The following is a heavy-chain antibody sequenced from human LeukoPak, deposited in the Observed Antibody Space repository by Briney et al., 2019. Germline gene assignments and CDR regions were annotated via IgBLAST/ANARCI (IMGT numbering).Heavy chain of an antibody. Sequence: GGSLRLSCAASGFTFSSYAMSWVRQAPGKGLEWVSAISGSGGSTYYADSVRGRFTISRDNAKNTLFLQMNSLRAEDTALYYCARGSLSAHDYWGQGTLVTVSS. CDR3: ARGSLSAHDY. J-gene: IGHJ4*02. CDR2: ISGSGGST. V-gene: IGHV3-23*01. D-gene: IGHD2-15*01. CDR1: GFTFSSYA.